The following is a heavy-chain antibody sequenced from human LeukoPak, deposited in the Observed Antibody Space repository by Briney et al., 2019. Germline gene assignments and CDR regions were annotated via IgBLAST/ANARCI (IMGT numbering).Heavy chain of an antibody. D-gene: IGHD3-22*01. J-gene: IGHJ4*02. CDR3: ARDDGYYDY. V-gene: IGHV4-59*01. CDR2: IYYSGST. CDR1: GGSISSYY. Sequence: SETLSLTCTVSGGSISSYYWSWIRQPPGKGLEWIGYIYYSGSTNYNPSLKSRVTISVDTSKNQFSLKLSSVTAADTAVYYCARDDGYYDYWGQGTLVTVSS.